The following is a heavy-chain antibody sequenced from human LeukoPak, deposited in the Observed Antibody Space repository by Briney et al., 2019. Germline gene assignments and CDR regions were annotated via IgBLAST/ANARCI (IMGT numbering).Heavy chain of an antibody. CDR1: GGSISSSSYQ. CDR3: ARHGGYGTGDALDI. V-gene: IGHV4-39*01. D-gene: IGHD5-18*01. CDR2: IYYSGYT. J-gene: IGHJ3*02. Sequence: PSETLSLTCTVSGGSISSSSYQWGWIRRPPGKGLEWIGSIYYSGYTFYKPSLKSRVTISVDTSKNQFSLKLSSVTAADTALYYCARHGGYGTGDALDIWGQGTMVTVSS.